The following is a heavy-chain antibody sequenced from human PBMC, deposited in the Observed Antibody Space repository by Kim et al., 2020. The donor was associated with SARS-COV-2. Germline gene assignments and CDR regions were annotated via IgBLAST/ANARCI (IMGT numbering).Heavy chain of an antibody. Sequence: ASVKVSCKASGYTFTSYAMHWVRQAPGQRLEWMGWINAGNGNTKYSQKFQGRVTITRDTSASTAYMELSSLRSEDTAVYYCARLPGLTTSRYYYYGMDVWGQGTTVTVSS. V-gene: IGHV1-3*01. CDR2: INAGNGNT. CDR3: ARLPGLTTSRYYYYGMDV. D-gene: IGHD3-9*01. CDR1: GYTFTSYA. J-gene: IGHJ6*02.